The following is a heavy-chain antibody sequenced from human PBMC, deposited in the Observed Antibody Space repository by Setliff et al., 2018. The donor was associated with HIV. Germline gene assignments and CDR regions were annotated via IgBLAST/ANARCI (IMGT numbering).Heavy chain of an antibody. Sequence: ASVKVSCKASGYTFTRYYMHWVRQAPGQGLEWMGIINPSGGTTSYAQHFQDRVTMTRDTSTSTDYMELSSLRSDDTAVYYCARVSSSWTGGYFDLWGRGTLVTISS. J-gene: IGHJ2*01. V-gene: IGHV1-46*01. D-gene: IGHD6-13*01. CDR3: ARVSSSWTGGYFDL. CDR2: INPSGGTT. CDR1: GYTFTRYY.